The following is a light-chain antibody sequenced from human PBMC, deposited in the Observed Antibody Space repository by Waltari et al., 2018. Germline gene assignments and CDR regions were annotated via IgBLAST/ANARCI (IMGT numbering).Light chain of an antibody. J-gene: IGKJ1*01. V-gene: IGKV3-20*01. Sequence: EIVLTQSPGTLSLSPGERATLPCRASQSVSSSYLAWYQQKPGQAPRLLIYGASSRATGIPDRFSGSGSGNDFTLTISRLEPEDFAVYYCQQYGSSQTFGQGTKVEIK. CDR3: QQYGSSQT. CDR1: QSVSSSY. CDR2: GAS.